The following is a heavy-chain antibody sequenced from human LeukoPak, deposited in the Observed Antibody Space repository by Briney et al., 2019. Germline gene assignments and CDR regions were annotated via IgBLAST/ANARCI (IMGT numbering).Heavy chain of an antibody. CDR3: AKVYQWLPRGY. D-gene: IGHD6-19*01. Sequence: GRSLRLSCAASGFTFSSYAMSWVRQAPGKGLEWVSAISGSGGSTYYADSVKGRFTISRDNSKNTLYLQMNSLRAEDTAVYYCAKVYQWLPRGYWGQGTLVTVSS. V-gene: IGHV3-23*01. CDR1: GFTFSSYA. J-gene: IGHJ4*02. CDR2: ISGSGGST.